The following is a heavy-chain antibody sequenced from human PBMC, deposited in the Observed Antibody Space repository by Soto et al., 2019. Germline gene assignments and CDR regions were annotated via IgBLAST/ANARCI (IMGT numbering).Heavy chain of an antibody. D-gene: IGHD7-27*01. CDR1: GGSISSYY. CDR2: IYYSGST. V-gene: IGHV4-59*08. J-gene: IGHJ4*02. CDR3: AKNWNWGSLVH. Sequence: SETLSLTCTVSGGSISSYYWSWIRQPPGKGLEWIGYIYYSGSTNYNPSLKSRVTISVNTSKNQFSLKLTSVTAADTAVYYCAKNWNWGSLVHWGQGTLVTVS.